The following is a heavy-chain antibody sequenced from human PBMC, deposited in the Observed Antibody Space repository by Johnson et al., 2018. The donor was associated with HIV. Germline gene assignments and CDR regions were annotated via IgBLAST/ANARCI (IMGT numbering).Heavy chain of an antibody. CDR1: GFTVSSNY. CDR3: AVGGRSSSWYDLDI. CDR2: IYSGGST. J-gene: IGHJ3*02. V-gene: IGHV3-53*01. Sequence: VQLVESGGGLMQPGGSLRLSCAASGFTVSSNYMSWVRQAPGKGLEWVSIIYSGGSTYYADSVKGRFTISRDNSKNTLYLQMNSLRAEDTAVYYCAVGGRSSSWYDLDIWGQGTMVSVSS. D-gene: IGHD6-13*01.